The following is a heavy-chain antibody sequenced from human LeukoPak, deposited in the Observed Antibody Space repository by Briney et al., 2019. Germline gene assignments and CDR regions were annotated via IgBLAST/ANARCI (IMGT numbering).Heavy chain of an antibody. V-gene: IGHV3-30*18. CDR2: ISYDGSNK. CDR3: AKSSADHDISAAFDI. CDR1: GFTFSSYG. Sequence: PGRSLRLSCAASGFTFSSYGMHWVRQAPGKGLEWVAVISYDGSNKYYADSVKGRFTISRDNSKNTLYLQMNSLRAEDTAVYYCAKSSADHDISAAFDIWGQGTMVTVSS. J-gene: IGHJ3*02. D-gene: IGHD3-9*01.